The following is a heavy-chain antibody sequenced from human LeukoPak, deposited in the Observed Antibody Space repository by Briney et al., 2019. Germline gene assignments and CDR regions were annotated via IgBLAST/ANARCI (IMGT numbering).Heavy chain of an antibody. CDR2: IYYSGST. Sequence: SETPSLTCTVSGGSISSGSYYWGWIRQPPGKGLEWIGSIYYSGSTYYNPSLKSRVTISVDTSKNQFSLKLSSVTAADTAVYYCARDQYYYDSSGYYRFDYWGQGTLVTVSS. D-gene: IGHD3-22*01. CDR3: ARDQYYYDSSGYYRFDY. J-gene: IGHJ4*02. V-gene: IGHV4-39*07. CDR1: GGSISSGSYY.